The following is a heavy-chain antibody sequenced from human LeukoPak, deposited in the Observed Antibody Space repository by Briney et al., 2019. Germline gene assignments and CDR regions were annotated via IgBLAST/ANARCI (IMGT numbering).Heavy chain of an antibody. CDR2: IYHSGST. CDR3: AMAYYYGSGSLED. J-gene: IGHJ4*02. CDR1: GYSISSGYY. D-gene: IGHD3-10*01. V-gene: IGHV4-38-2*02. Sequence: SETLSLTCTVSGYSISSGYYWGWIRQPPGKGLEWIGSIYHSGSTYYNPSLKSRVTISVDTSKNQFSLKLSSVTAADTAVYYCAMAYYYGSGSLEDWGQGTLVTVSS.